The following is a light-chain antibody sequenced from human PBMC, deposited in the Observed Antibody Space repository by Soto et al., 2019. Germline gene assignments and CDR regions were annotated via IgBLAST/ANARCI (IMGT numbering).Light chain of an antibody. Sequence: DIQLTQSPSFLSASVEDRVTISCRASYDISSSLSWYQQEPGKPPKLLIYDSSTLQTGVPSRFTGSGSGRKFTLTISVLQIGDFATYFCEQLSHYPYTFGQGTKLEI. CDR3: EQLSHYPYT. J-gene: IGKJ2*01. CDR1: YDISSS. V-gene: IGKV1-9*01. CDR2: DSS.